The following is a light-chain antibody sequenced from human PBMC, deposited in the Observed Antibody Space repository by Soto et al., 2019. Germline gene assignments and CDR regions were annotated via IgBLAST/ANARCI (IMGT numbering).Light chain of an antibody. CDR2: GAS. Sequence: DIVMTQSPATLSVSPGERATLSCRASQSVSSNLAWYQQEPGQAPRLLIYGASTRATGIPGRFSGSGSGTEFTLTISSLQSEDFAVYCCQHYNNWPPWTFGQGTKVEIK. CDR1: QSVSSN. J-gene: IGKJ1*01. V-gene: IGKV3-15*01. CDR3: QHYNNWPPWT.